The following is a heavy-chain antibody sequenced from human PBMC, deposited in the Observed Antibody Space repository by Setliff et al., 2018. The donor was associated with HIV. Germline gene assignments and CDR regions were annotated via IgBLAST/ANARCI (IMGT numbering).Heavy chain of an antibody. CDR2: IYTSGST. J-gene: IGHJ6*03. D-gene: IGHD3-3*01. V-gene: IGHV4-59*10. CDR1: GGSFDDHY. Sequence: PSETLSLTCAVYGGSFDDHYWTWIRQPAGKGLEWIGHIYTSGSTNYNPSLKSRVTISVDTSKNQFSLKLTSVTAADTAVYYCARQPGYSSGYYTGDNYYYMDVWGKGTTVTVSS. CDR3: ARQPGYSSGYYTGDNYYYMDV.